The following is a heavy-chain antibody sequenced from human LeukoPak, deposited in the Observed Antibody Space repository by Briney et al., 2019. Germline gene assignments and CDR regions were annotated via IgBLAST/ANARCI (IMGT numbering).Heavy chain of an antibody. CDR1: GYTFTGYH. CDR2: IIPIFGTA. CDR3: ARATGYNWNADFDY. J-gene: IGHJ4*02. D-gene: IGHD1-20*01. Sequence: GASVKVSCKASGYTFTGYHMHWVRQAPGQGLEWMGGIIPIFGTANYAQKFQGRVTITADESTSTAYMELSSLRSEDTAVYYCARATGYNWNADFDYWGQGTLVTVSS. V-gene: IGHV1-69*13.